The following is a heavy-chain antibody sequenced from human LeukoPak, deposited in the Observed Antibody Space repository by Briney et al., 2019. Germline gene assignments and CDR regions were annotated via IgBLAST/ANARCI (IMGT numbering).Heavy chain of an antibody. CDR3: ARDRPYSSGWAALDY. V-gene: IGHV3-66*01. J-gene: IGHJ4*02. Sequence: PGGSLRLSCAASGFTVSSNYMSWVRQAPGKGLGWVSVIYSGGSTYYADSVKGRFTISRDNSKNTLYLQMNSLRAEDTAVYYCARDRPYSSGWAALDYWGQGTLVTVSS. CDR2: IYSGGST. D-gene: IGHD6-19*01. CDR1: GFTVSSNY.